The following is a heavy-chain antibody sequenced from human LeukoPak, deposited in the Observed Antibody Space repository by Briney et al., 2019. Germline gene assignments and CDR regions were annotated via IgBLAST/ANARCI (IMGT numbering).Heavy chain of an antibody. CDR2: INPSGGST. CDR1: GYTFTSYY. J-gene: IGHJ4*02. Sequence: ASVKVSCKASGYTFTSYYMHWVRQAPGQGLEWMGIINPSGGSTSYAQKFQGRVTMTRDTSTSTVYMELSSLRSEDTAVYYCAREMGITGTTSGYDYWGQGTLATVSS. D-gene: IGHD1-7*01. V-gene: IGHV1-46*01. CDR3: AREMGITGTTSGYDY.